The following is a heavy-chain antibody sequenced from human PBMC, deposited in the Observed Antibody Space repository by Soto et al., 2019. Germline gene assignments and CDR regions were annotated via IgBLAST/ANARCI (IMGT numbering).Heavy chain of an antibody. Sequence: EVQLLESGGGLVQPGGSLRLSCAASGFTFSSYAMSWVRQAPGKGLEWVSAISGSGGSTYYADSVKGRFTISRDNSKTALDLQMNSLRAENTAVYYCARLGRRYSYGYLDYWGQGTMVTVSS. J-gene: IGHJ4*02. CDR1: GFTFSSYA. D-gene: IGHD5-18*01. CDR2: ISGSGGST. CDR3: ARLGRRYSYGYLDY. V-gene: IGHV3-23*01.